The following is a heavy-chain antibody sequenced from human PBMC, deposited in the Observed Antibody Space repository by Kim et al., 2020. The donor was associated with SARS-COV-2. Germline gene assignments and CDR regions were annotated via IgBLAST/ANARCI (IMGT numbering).Heavy chain of an antibody. Sequence: SETLSLTCTVSGDSISNDNYYWSWVRQHPERGLEWIAYIRHDGGAYYNPSFQSRATISVEKSKNQFSLKMDAVSAADTAIYYCAREIINPGVTDAFDIWGQGTVITVSS. J-gene: IGHJ3*02. CDR3: AREIINPGVTDAFDI. CDR2: IRHDGGA. V-gene: IGHV4-30-4*01. D-gene: IGHD3-10*01. CDR1: GDSISNDNYY.